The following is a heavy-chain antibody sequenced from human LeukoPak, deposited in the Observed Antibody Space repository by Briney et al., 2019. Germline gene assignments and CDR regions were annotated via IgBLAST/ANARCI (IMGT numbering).Heavy chain of an antibody. V-gene: IGHV4-34*01. D-gene: IGHD6-13*01. CDR1: GGSFSGYY. Sequence: SETLSLTCAVYGGSFSGYYWSWIRQPPGKGLEWIGEINHSGSTNYNPSLKSRVTISVDTSKNQFSLKLSSVTAADTAVYYCARGRKQQLASWGQGTLVTVSS. CDR3: ARGRKQQLAS. CDR2: INHSGST. J-gene: IGHJ5*02.